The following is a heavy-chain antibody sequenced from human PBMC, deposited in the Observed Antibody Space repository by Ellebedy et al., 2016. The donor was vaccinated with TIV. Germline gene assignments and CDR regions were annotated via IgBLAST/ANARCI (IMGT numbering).Heavy chain of an antibody. V-gene: IGHV1-69*10. CDR3: ARDSRVYYYGSGSYSEFGY. J-gene: IGHJ4*02. Sequence: AASVKVSCKASGGIFSSYAFSWVRQAPGQGLEWMGGIIPTLGIANYAQKFQGRVTITADKSTSTAYMELSSLRSDDTAVYFCARDSRVYYYGSGSYSEFGYWGQGTLVTVSS. CDR1: GGIFSSYA. D-gene: IGHD3-10*01. CDR2: IIPTLGIA.